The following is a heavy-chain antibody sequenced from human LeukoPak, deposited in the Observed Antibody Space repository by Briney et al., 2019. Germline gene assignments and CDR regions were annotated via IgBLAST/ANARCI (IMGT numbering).Heavy chain of an antibody. CDR2: IHSGGST. CDR1: GFTVSSNY. Sequence: GGSLRLSCAASGFTVSSNYMSWVRQAPGKGLEWVSVIHSGGSTYYADSVKGRFTISRHNSKNTLYLQMNSLRAEDTAVYYCARGNSGYDLYYWGQGTLVTVSS. D-gene: IGHD5-12*01. CDR3: ARGNSGYDLYY. J-gene: IGHJ4*02. V-gene: IGHV3-53*04.